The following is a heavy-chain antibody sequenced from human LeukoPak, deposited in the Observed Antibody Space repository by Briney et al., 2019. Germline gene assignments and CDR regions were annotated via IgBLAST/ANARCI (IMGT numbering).Heavy chain of an antibody. J-gene: IGHJ4*02. CDR2: IYYSGST. CDR1: GGSISSYY. V-gene: IGHV4-59*01. Sequence: PSETLSLTCTVSGGSISSYYWSWIRQPPGKGLEWIGNIYYSGSTNYNPSLKSRVTISVDTSKNQFSLKLSSVTAADTAVYYCARLRADSSGWNEIDCWGQGTLVTVSS. D-gene: IGHD6-19*01. CDR3: ARLRADSSGWNEIDC.